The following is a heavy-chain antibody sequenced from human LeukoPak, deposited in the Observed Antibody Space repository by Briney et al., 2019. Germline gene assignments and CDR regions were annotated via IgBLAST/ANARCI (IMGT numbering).Heavy chain of an antibody. D-gene: IGHD6-19*01. CDR2: IKPDGGHQ. J-gene: IGHJ4*02. Sequence: GGSLRLSCAASGFTFSSYAMSWVRQAPGKGLEWVANIKPDGGHQNYVDSVKGRFTISRDNAKNSLYLQMNSLRAEDTAVYYCAKTTTGYSSGRFPGWPVDYWGQGTLVTVSS. V-gene: IGHV3-7*03. CDR3: AKTTTGYSSGRFPGWPVDY. CDR1: GFTFSSYA.